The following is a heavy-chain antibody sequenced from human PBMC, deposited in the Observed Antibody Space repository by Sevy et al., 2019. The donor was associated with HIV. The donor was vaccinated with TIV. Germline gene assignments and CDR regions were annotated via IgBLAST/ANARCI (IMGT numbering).Heavy chain of an antibody. Sequence: GGSLRHSCAASGFAFSDYYMGWIRQAPGKGLEWVSHIGSRGSDRYYADSVKGRFTISRDNAKNSLYLQMNSLRAEDTAVYYCARARGSYAFDIWGQGTMVTVSS. CDR3: ARARGSYAFDI. CDR2: IGSRGSDR. D-gene: IGHD3-10*01. J-gene: IGHJ3*02. V-gene: IGHV3-11*01. CDR1: GFAFSDYY.